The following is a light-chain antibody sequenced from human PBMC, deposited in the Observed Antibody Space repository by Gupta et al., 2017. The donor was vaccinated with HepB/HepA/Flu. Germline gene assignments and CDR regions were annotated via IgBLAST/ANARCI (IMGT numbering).Light chain of an antibody. V-gene: IGKV1-12*01. CDR1: QDISSW. CDR3: HQGNSFPT. J-gene: IGKJ5*01. Sequence: DIQMTRSPSSVSASVGDTVTITCRASQDISSWLAWYQQKSGKAPKLLIYAASSSQSGVPSRFSGSGSGTDFTLTSSSLQPEDFATHYWHQGNSFPTFGQGTRLEIE. CDR2: AAS.